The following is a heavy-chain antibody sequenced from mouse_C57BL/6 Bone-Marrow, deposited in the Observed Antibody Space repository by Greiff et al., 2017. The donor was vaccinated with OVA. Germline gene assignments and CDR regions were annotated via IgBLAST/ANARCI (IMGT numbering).Heavy chain of an antibody. CDR3: AKGGGLLPWYFDV. Sequence: VQLQESGPGLVQPSQSLSITCTVSGFSLTSYGVHWVRQSPGKGLEWLGVIWRGGSTDYNAAFMSRLSITKDNSKSQVFFKMNSLQADDTAIYYCAKGGGLLPWYFDVWGTGTTVTVPS. D-gene: IGHD2-3*01. CDR2: IWRGGST. V-gene: IGHV2-5*01. CDR1: GFSLTSYG. J-gene: IGHJ1*03.